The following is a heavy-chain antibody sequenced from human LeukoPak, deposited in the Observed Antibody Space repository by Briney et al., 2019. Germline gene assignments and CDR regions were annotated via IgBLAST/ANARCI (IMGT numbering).Heavy chain of an antibody. Sequence: GGSLRLSCTTSGFTFTDYWMTWVRQAPGKGLEWVANINQDGSKKFYVDSVKGRFTISRDNAKNSLYLQMNSLRAEDTAVYYCAKTILPREVRGVFYFDYWGQGSLVTVSS. J-gene: IGHJ4*02. V-gene: IGHV3-7*01. CDR3: AKTILPREVRGVFYFDY. CDR2: INQDGSKK. D-gene: IGHD3-10*01. CDR1: GFTFTDYW.